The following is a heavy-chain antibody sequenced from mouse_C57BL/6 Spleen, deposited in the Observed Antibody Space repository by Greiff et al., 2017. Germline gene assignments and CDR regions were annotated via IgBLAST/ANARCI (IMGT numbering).Heavy chain of an antibody. CDR2: IDPSDSYT. J-gene: IGHJ2*01. V-gene: IGHV1-50*01. CDR3: ARRDDYNY. CDR1: GYTFTSYW. Sequence: QVQLQQPGAELVKPGASVKLSCKASGYTFTSYWMQWVKQRPGQGLEWIGEIDPSDSYTNYHQKFKGKATLTVDTSSSAAYMQLSSLASEDSAIYYCARRDDYNYWGQGTTLTVSS. D-gene: IGHD2-4*01.